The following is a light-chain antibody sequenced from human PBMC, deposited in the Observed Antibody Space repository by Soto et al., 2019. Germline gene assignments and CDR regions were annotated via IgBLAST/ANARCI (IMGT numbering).Light chain of an antibody. V-gene: IGKV1-9*01. CDR3: QHLNNYPPFT. CDR2: GTF. Sequence: IQLTQSPSSLSASVGDRVSITCRASQDIKTYLAWYQQKQGKAPKLLISGTFTLQSGVPSRFNRSGSGTDFTLTISRLQPEDFAIYYCQHLNNYPPFTFGPGTKVDLE. J-gene: IGKJ3*01. CDR1: QDIKTY.